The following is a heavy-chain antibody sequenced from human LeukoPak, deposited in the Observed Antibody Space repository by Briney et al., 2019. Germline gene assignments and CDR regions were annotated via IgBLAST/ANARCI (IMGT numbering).Heavy chain of an antibody. V-gene: IGHV3-7*01. D-gene: IGHD2-15*01. CDR3: ARGGYCSGGSCYFLDY. CDR1: GFTFSSYW. Sequence: GGSLRLSCAASGFTFSSYWMSWVRQAPGKGLEWVANIKQDGSEKYYEDSVKGRFTISRDNAKNSLYLQMNSLRAEDTAVYYCARGGYCSGGSCYFLDYWGQGTLVTVSS. J-gene: IGHJ4*02. CDR2: IKQDGSEK.